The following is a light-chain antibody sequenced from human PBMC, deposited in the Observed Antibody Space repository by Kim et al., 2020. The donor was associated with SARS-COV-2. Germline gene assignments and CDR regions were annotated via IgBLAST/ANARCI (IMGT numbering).Light chain of an antibody. J-gene: IGKJ2*03. Sequence: YASVGDRVTISCRASQSIRNWLAWYQQKPGKAPKLLIYKASSLESGVPSRFSGSGSGTEFTLTISSLQPDDFATYYCQQYNNYPYSFGQGTKLEI. CDR1: QSIRNW. V-gene: IGKV1-5*03. CDR2: KAS. CDR3: QQYNNYPYS.